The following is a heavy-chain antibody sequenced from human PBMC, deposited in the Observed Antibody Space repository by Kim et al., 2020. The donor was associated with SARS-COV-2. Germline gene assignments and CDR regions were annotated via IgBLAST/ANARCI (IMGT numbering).Heavy chain of an antibody. CDR2: INHSGST. J-gene: IGHJ4*02. D-gene: IGHD6-13*01. CDR3: ARGWAHSSWTQTDFDY. Sequence: SETLSLTCAVYGGSFSGYYWSWIRQPPGKGLEWIGEINHSGSTNYNPSLKSRVTISVDTSKNQFSLKLSSVTAADTAVYYCARGWAHSSWTQTDFDYWGQGTLVTVSS. V-gene: IGHV4-34*01. CDR1: GGSFSGYY.